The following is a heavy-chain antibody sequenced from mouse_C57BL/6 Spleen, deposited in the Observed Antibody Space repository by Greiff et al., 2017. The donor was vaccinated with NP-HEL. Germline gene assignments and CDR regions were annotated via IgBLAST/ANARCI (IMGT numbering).Heavy chain of an antibody. D-gene: IGHD1-1*01. Sequence: EVQRVESGGGLVKPGGSLKLSCAASGFTFSSYAMSWVRQTPEKRLEWVATISDGGSYTYYPDNVKGRFTISRDNAKNNLYLQMSHLKSEDTAMYYCARDSDGVYAMDYWGQGTSVTVSS. CDR2: ISDGGSYT. V-gene: IGHV5-4*01. CDR1: GFTFSSYA. J-gene: IGHJ4*01. CDR3: ARDSDGVYAMDY.